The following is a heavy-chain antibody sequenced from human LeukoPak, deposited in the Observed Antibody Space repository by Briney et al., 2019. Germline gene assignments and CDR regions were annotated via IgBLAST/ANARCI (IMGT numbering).Heavy chain of an antibody. D-gene: IGHD4-17*01. CDR3: ARGEGYGDYVDRFDP. J-gene: IGHJ5*02. V-gene: IGHV3-21*01. Sequence: PGGSLRLSCAASGFTFSSYSMNWVRQAPGKGLEWVSSISSSSSYIYYADSVKGRFTISRDNAKNSLYLQMNSLRAEDTAVYYCARGEGYGDYVDRFDPWGQGTLVTVSS. CDR2: ISSSSSYI. CDR1: GFTFSSYS.